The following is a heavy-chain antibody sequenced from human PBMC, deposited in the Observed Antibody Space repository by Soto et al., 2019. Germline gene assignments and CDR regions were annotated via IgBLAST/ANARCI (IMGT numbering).Heavy chain of an antibody. CDR3: ASSRFLKWSHYYYYYMDV. J-gene: IGHJ6*03. D-gene: IGHD3-3*01. V-gene: IGHV6-1*01. Sequence: SQTLSLTCAISGDSVSSNSAAWNWIRQSPSRGLEWLGRTYYRSKWYNDYAVSVKSRITINPDTSKNQFSLQLNSVTPEDTAVYYCASSRFLKWSHYYYYYMDVWGKGTTVTVSS. CDR1: GDSVSSNSAA. CDR2: TYYRSKWYN.